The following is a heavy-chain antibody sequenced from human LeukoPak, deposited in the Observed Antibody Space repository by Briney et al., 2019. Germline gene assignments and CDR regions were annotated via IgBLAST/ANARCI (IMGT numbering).Heavy chain of an antibody. CDR2: ISYDGSNK. Sequence: GGSLRLSCAASGFTFSSYAMHWVRQAPGKGLEWVAVISYDGSNKYYADSVKGRFTISRDNSKNTLYLQMNSLRAEDTAVYYCARDYYVSSGYYQWHYWGQGTLVTVSS. J-gene: IGHJ4*02. D-gene: IGHD3-22*01. CDR1: GFTFSSYA. CDR3: ARDYYVSSGYYQWHY. V-gene: IGHV3-30-3*01.